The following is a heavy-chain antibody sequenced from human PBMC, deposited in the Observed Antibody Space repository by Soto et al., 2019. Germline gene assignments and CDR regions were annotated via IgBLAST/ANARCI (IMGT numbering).Heavy chain of an antibody. CDR3: ARGRSLVATSGSHSSGPMRGGGSDY. CDR2: INHSGST. D-gene: IGHD1-26*01. J-gene: IGHJ4*02. Sequence: QVQLQQWGAGLLKPSETLSLTCAVYGGSFSGYYWSWIRQPPGKGLEWIGEINHSGSTNYNPSLKGGVNISVDTYKNQFSLKLSSVTAADTAVYYCARGRSLVATSGSHSSGPMRGGGSDYWGQGTLVTVSS. V-gene: IGHV4-34*01. CDR1: GGSFSGYY.